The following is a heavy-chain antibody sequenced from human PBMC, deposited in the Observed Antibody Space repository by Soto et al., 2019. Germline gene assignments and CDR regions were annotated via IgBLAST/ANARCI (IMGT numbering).Heavy chain of an antibody. CDR3: AKKGGGDYILGY. D-gene: IGHD4-17*01. CDR1: GFSLSTNGVG. Sequence: QITLKESGPTLVKPTQTLTLTCTFSGFSLSTNGVGVGWIRQPPGKALEWLALIYWDDSKHYSPSLNSRLTIPKDTSRNLVVLTMTNMDPVDTATYYCAKKGGGDYILGYWGQGTLVTVSS. J-gene: IGHJ4*02. CDR2: IYWDDSK. V-gene: IGHV2-5*02.